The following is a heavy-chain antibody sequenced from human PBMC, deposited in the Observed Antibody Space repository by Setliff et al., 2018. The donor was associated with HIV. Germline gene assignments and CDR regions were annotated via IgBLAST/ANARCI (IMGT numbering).Heavy chain of an antibody. CDR1: GFTFTSHA. CDR2: LSGNGGST. V-gene: IGHV3-23*01. CDR3: ARDPDYGDFIALDI. J-gene: IGHJ3*02. Sequence: PGGSLRLSCAASGFTFTSHAMSWVRQAPGKGLQWVSTLSGNGGSTYYADSVKGRFTISRDNSKNTLYLQMNSLRAEDTAVYYCARDPDYGDFIALDIWGQGTMVTVSS. D-gene: IGHD4-17*01.